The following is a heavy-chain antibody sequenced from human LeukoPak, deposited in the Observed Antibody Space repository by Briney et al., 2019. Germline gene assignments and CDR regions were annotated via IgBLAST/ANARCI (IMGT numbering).Heavy chain of an antibody. CDR3: ASYVLRYFDWLSHHYYFDY. D-gene: IGHD3-9*01. CDR2: IYYSGST. CDR1: GFTVSSNY. Sequence: GSLRLSCAASGFTVSSNYMSWVRQPPGKGLEWIGSIYYSGSTYYNPSLKSRVTISVDTSKNQFSLKLSSVTAADTAVYYCASYVLRYFDWLSHHYYFDYWGQGTLVTVSS. J-gene: IGHJ4*02. V-gene: IGHV4-39*07.